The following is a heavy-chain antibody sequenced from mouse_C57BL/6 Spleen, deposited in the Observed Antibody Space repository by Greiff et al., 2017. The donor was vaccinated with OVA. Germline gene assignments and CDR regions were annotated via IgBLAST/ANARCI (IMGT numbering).Heavy chain of an antibody. D-gene: IGHD2-1*01. V-gene: IGHV5-9*01. J-gene: IGHJ2*01. Sequence: EVKLMESGGGLVKPGGSLKLSCAASGFTFSSYTMSWVRQTPEKRLEWVATISGGGGNTYYPDSVKGRFTISRDNAKNTLYLQMSSLRSEDTALYYCASYGNYFDYWGQGTTLTVSS. CDR2: ISGGGGNT. CDR3: ASYGNYFDY. CDR1: GFTFSSYT.